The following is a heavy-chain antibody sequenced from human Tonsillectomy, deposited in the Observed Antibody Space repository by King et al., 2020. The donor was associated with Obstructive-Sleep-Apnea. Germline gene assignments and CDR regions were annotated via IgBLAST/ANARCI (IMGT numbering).Heavy chain of an antibody. J-gene: IGHJ2*01. V-gene: IGHV3-74*01. Sequence: VQLVESGGGLVQPGGSLRLSCTASGFTFSNYWMHWVRQVPGKGLVWVSRISSDGSSANYADSVKGRFTISRDNAKSTLYMEMNSLRGEDTAVYFCATRYCGGGSCSSLWYFDLWGRGTLVTVSS. D-gene: IGHD2-15*01. CDR1: GFTFSNYW. CDR3: ATRYCGGGSCSSLWYFDL. CDR2: ISSDGSSA.